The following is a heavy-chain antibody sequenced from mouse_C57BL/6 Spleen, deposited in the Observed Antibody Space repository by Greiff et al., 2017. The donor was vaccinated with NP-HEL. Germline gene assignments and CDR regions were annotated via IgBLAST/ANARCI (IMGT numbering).Heavy chain of an antibody. J-gene: IGHJ2*01. Sequence: VKLQQPGAELVRPGSSVKLSCKASGYTFTSYWMHWVKQRPIQGLEWIGNIDPSDSETHYNQKFKDKATLTVDKSSSTAYMQLSSLTSEDSAVYYCARRDDYDGVDYWGQGTTLTVSS. CDR2: IDPSDSET. CDR3: ARRDDYDGVDY. V-gene: IGHV1-52*01. CDR1: GYTFTSYW. D-gene: IGHD2-4*01.